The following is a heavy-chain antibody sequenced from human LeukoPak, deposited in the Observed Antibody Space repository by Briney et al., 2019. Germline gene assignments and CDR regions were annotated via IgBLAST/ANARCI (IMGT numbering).Heavy chain of an antibody. CDR1: GYTFTSYY. CDR2: ILPIFRTT. Sequence: ASVKVSCKASGYTFTSYYMHWVRQAPGQGLEWMGGILPIFRTTNYAQKFQGRVTITTDESTSTAYMELSGLRSEDTAVYYCARPFCSSPYCVPIWGQGTLVTVSS. CDR3: ARPFCSSPYCVPI. V-gene: IGHV1-69*05. D-gene: IGHD2-2*01. J-gene: IGHJ4*02.